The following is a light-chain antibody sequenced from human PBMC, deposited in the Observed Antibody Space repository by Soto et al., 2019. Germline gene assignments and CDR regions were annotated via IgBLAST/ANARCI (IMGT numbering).Light chain of an antibody. J-gene: IGKJ4*01. CDR3: QQCTSSPLT. CDR2: GAS. CDR1: QTVSNTY. Sequence: EIVLTQSPGTLSLSAGERATLSCRASQTVSNTYLAWYQQKPGQAPRLLIYGASSRAIGVPDRFSGSGSGTDFTLTISRLEPEDFAVYYCQQCTSSPLTFGEGTKVEI. V-gene: IGKV3-20*01.